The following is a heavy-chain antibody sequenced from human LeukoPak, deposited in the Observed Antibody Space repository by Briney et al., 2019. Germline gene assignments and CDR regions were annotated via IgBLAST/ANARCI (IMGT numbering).Heavy chain of an antibody. CDR1: GGSISSNY. D-gene: IGHD6-6*01. J-gene: IGHJ4*02. CDR3: ARHLDYSSSPVDY. CDR2: IYSSGST. V-gene: IGHV4-59*08. Sequence: PSETLSLTCTVSGGSISSNYWGWIRQPPGKGLEWIAYIYSSGSTNYNPSLKSRVTISVDTSKNQFSLKLSSVSAADTAVYYCARHLDYSSSPVDYWGQGTLVTVSS.